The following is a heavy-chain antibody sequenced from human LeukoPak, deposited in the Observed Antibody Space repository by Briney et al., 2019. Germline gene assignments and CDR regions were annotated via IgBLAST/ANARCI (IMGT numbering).Heavy chain of an antibody. CDR1: GFTFSSFG. CDR2: TNSDGTTT. V-gene: IGHV3-74*01. Sequence: GGSLRLSCAASGFTFSSFGMHWVRQAPGNGLVWVSHTNSDGTTTAYADSVRGRFTISRDTAKNTLYLHMNSLTVEDTAVYYCGRGMRDYYGLDYWGQGILVTVSS. J-gene: IGHJ4*02. CDR3: GRGMRDYYGLDY. D-gene: IGHD3-10*01.